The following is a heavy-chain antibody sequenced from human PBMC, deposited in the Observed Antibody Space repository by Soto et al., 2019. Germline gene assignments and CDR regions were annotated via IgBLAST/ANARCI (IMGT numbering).Heavy chain of an antibody. CDR2: IIPLFST. D-gene: IGHD6-19*01. CDR3: ARETGIAVVGRWTSFEH. J-gene: IGHJ4*02. CDR1: GDTFRHDA. Sequence: QVQLVQSGAEVKKPGASVKVSCKASGDTFRHDAFTWVRQAPGQGLEWMGTIIPLFSTRYAQKFQGRVTMTADESTSTVYMDLSSLKSDDTAVYYCARETGIAVVGRWTSFEHWGQGTLVTVSS. V-gene: IGHV1-69*18.